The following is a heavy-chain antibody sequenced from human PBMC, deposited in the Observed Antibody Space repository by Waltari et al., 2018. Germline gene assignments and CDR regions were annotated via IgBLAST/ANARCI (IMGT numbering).Heavy chain of an antibody. D-gene: IGHD6-13*01. CDR2: IIPILGIA. CDR1: GGTFSSYA. CDR3: AREAAAAGFNYFDY. J-gene: IGHJ4*02. V-gene: IGHV1-69*04. Sequence: QVQLVQSGAEVKKPGSSVKVSCKASGGTFSSYAISWVRQAPGQGLDWMGGIIPILGIANYAQKFQGRVTITADESTSTAYMELSSLRSEDTAVYYCAREAAAAGFNYFDYWGQGTLVTVSS.